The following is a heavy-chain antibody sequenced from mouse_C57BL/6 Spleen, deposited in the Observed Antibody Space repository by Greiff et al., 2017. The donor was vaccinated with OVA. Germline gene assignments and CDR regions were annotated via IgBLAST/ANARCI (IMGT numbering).Heavy chain of an antibody. V-gene: IGHV1-76*01. Sequence: QVQLQQSGAELVRPGASVKLSCKASGYTFTDYYINWVKQRPGQGLEWIARIYPGSGNTYYNEKFKGKATLTAEKSSSTAYMQLSSLTSEDSAVYFCARGGPGGFAYWGQGTLVTVSA. D-gene: IGHD1-1*02. CDR2: IYPGSGNT. CDR3: ARGGPGGFAY. J-gene: IGHJ3*01. CDR1: GYTFTDYY.